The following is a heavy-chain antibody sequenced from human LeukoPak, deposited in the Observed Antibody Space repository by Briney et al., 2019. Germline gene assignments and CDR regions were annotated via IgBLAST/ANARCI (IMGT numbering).Heavy chain of an antibody. CDR3: AKDKVETGAANWGTRSYWYFDL. V-gene: IGHV3-23*01. J-gene: IGHJ2*01. D-gene: IGHD7-27*01. CDR2: ISGSGGST. CDR1: GFTFSSYA. Sequence: PGGSLRLSCAASGFTFSSYAMSWVRQAPGKGLEWVSAISGSGGSTYYADSVKGRFTISRDNSKNTLYLQMNSLRAEDTAVYYCAKDKVETGAANWGTRSYWYFDLWGRGTLVTVSS.